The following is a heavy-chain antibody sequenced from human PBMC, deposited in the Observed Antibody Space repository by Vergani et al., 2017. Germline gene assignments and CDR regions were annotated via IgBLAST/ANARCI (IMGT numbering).Heavy chain of an antibody. Sequence: QVQLQQWGAGLLKPSETLSLTCAVYGGSFSGYYWSWIRQPPGKGLEWIGEINHSGSTNYNPSLKSRVTISVDTSKNQFSLKLSSVTAADTAVYYCARGDGSSSGSAAYGMDVWGQGTTVTVSS. CDR3: ARGDGSSSGSAAYGMDV. J-gene: IGHJ6*02. CDR1: GGSFSGYY. CDR2: INHSGST. V-gene: IGHV4-34*01. D-gene: IGHD6-6*01.